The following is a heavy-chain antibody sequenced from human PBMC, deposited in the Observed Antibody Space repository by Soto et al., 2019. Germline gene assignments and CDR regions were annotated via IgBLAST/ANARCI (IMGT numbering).Heavy chain of an antibody. V-gene: IGHV1-69*12. CDR2: IIPIFGTA. D-gene: IGHD1-1*01. J-gene: IGHJ4*02. Sequence: QVQLVQSGAEVKKPGSSVKVSCKASGGTFSSYAISWVRQAPGQGLEWMGGIIPIFGTANYAQKFQGRVTXXAXEYXSTAYMELSSLRSEDTAVYYCARDGGGNNWGNFDYWGQGTLVTVSS. CDR1: GGTFSSYA. CDR3: ARDGGGNNWGNFDY.